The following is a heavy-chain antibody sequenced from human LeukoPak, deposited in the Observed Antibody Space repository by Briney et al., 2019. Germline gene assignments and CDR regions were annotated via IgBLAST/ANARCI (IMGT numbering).Heavy chain of an antibody. D-gene: IGHD1-1*01. CDR1: GYSLSDLF. J-gene: IGHJ3*02. CDR2: FEPEEGEHGET. Sequence: GASVKVSCRVSGYSLSDLFIHWVRHVPGKGLEWMGGFEPEEGEHGETIFAQKFEDRLTLTEDTSADTAYMELVRLTSEDTAVYYCATDRLEIYALHIWGQGTAVTVSS. V-gene: IGHV1-24*01. CDR3: ATDRLEIYALHI.